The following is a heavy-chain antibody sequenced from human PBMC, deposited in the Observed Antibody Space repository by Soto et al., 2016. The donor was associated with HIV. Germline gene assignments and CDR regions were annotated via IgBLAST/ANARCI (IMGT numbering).Heavy chain of an antibody. CDR2: MNPNSGNT. CDR3: ARVPRYSSNWPFDY. Sequence: QVQLVQSGAEVKKPGASVKVSCKASGYTFTSYDINWVRQATGQGLEWMGWMNPNSGNTAYAQKFQGRVTITGNTSISTAYMELSSLRSEDTAIYYCARVPRYSSNWPFDYWGQGTLVTVSS. D-gene: IGHD6-13*01. CDR1: GYTFTSYD. J-gene: IGHJ4*02. V-gene: IGHV1-8*03.